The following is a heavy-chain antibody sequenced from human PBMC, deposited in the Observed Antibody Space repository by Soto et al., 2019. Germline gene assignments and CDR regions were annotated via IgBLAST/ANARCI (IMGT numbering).Heavy chain of an antibody. D-gene: IGHD3-16*01. V-gene: IGHV6-1*01. J-gene: IGHJ4*02. CDR1: GDSVSSNSAA. CDR2: TYYRSTWNN. Sequence: SQTLSLTCAISGDSVSSNSAAWHWIRQSPSRGLEWLGGTYYRSTWNNDYAVSVKSRISIDPDTSKNQFSLQLNSVTLEDTAVYYCARGLGVGWYFDYWGQGTLVTVSS. CDR3: ARGLGVGWYFDY.